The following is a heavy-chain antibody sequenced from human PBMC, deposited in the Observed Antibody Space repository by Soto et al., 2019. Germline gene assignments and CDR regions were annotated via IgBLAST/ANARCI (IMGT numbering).Heavy chain of an antibody. CDR1: GGSLTDHY. Sequence: QVQLHESGPGLVKPSETLSLTCNVSGGSLTDHYWTWIRQPPGKGLEWIGCVFSRGGTYYAPSLKSQVTLSLDTSKNHFSLRLTSMTTADPAVYYCARMRPTGWHDYYFFGMDLWGQGTTVTVSS. J-gene: IGHJ6*02. CDR3: ARMRPTGWHDYYFFGMDL. CDR2: VFSRGGT. V-gene: IGHV4-59*11. D-gene: IGHD6-19*01.